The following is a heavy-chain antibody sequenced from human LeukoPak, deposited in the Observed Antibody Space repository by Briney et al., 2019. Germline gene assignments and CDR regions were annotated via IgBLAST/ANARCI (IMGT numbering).Heavy chain of an antibody. CDR3: ARHEDTAMVTADY. CDR2: IYTSGST. V-gene: IGHV4-61*02. D-gene: IGHD5-18*01. CDR1: GGSISSGSYY. Sequence: SETLSLTCTVSGGSISSGSYYWSWIRQPAGKGLEWIGRIYTSGSTNYNPSLKSRVTISVDTSKNQFSLKLSSVTAADTAVYYCARHEDTAMVTADYWGQGTLVTVSS. J-gene: IGHJ4*02.